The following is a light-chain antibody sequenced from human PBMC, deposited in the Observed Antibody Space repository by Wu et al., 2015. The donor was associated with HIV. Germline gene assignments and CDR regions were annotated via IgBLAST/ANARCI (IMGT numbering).Light chain of an antibody. Sequence: EVVLTQSPATLSLSPGERATLSCRASQSVSSNLAWYQQKPGQAPRLLIYGASTRATGIPARFSGSGSVTEFTLTISSMQSEDFAVYYCQQYDKWPPWTFGQGTKVEIK. J-gene: IGKJ1*01. CDR1: QSVSSN. CDR2: GAS. V-gene: IGKV3-15*01. CDR3: QQYDKWPPWT.